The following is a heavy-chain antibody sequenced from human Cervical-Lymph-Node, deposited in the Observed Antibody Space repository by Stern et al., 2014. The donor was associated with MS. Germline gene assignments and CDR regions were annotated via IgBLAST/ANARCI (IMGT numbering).Heavy chain of an antibody. Sequence: MQLVESGPGLVKPSETLSLTCTVSGGSLRSYYWNWIRQAPGKGLAWLGFISHTGSVNYNRSLSSRVAMSVGTSKNQFSLTVSSVTAADTAVYYCAREGEYCSGSRCYPFLDYWGRGTLVTVSS. CDR2: ISHTGSV. J-gene: IGHJ4*02. CDR1: GGSLRSYY. CDR3: AREGEYCSGSRCYPFLDY. D-gene: IGHD2-15*01. V-gene: IGHV4-59*01.